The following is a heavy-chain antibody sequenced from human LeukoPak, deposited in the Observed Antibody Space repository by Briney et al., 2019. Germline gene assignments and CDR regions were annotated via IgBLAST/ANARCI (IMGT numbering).Heavy chain of an antibody. CDR3: ARDRLEGNYYDSSGYQTFDY. J-gene: IGHJ4*02. D-gene: IGHD3-22*01. V-gene: IGHV1-2*06. CDR1: GYTFTGYY. Sequence: GASVKVSCKASGYTFTGYYMHWVRQAPGQGLEWMGRINPNSSGTNYAQKFQGRVTMTRDTSISTAYMELSRLRSDDTAVYYCARDRLEGNYYDSSGYQTFDYWGQGTLVTVSS. CDR2: INPNSSGT.